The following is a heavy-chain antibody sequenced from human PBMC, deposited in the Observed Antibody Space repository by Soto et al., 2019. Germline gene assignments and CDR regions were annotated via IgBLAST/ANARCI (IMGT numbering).Heavy chain of an antibody. Sequence: GGSLRLSCAASGFTFSDYYMSWIRQAPGKGLEWVSNITTSGSSTYADSVKGRFTISRDNAKKSLYLQMNSLRAEDTAVYYCARENYYYMDVWGKGTTVTVSS. CDR3: ARENYYYMDV. CDR2: ITTSGSST. J-gene: IGHJ6*03. V-gene: IGHV3-11*01. CDR1: GFTFSDYY.